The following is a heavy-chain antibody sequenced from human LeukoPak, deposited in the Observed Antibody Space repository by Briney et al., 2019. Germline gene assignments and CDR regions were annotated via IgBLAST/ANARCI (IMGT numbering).Heavy chain of an antibody. J-gene: IGHJ4*02. Sequence: GGSLRLSCAASGCTFSNAWMSWVRQAPGKGLEWVGRIKSKTNGGTTEYAAPVKGRFTISRDESKTTLYLQMNSLKTVATAVYYCTTVMVYYDSSGSERYFDYWGQGTLVTVSS. CDR1: GCTFSNAW. CDR2: IKSKTNGGTT. V-gene: IGHV3-15*01. CDR3: TTVMVYYDSSGSERYFDY. D-gene: IGHD3-22*01.